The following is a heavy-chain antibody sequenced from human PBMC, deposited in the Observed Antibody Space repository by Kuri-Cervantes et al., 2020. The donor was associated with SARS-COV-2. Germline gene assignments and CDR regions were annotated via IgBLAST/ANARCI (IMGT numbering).Heavy chain of an antibody. V-gene: IGHV5-51*01. CDR2: IYPGDSDT. CDR3: ARTGSAYDSVYYYYGMDV. D-gene: IGHD5-12*01. CDR1: GYSFTSYW. J-gene: IGHJ6*02. Sequence: GGSLRLSCKGSGYSFTSYWIGWVRQMPGKGLEWMGIIYPGDSDTRYSPSFQGQVTISADKSISTAYLQWSSLKASDTAMYYCARTGSAYDSVYYYYGMDVWGQGTTVTVSS.